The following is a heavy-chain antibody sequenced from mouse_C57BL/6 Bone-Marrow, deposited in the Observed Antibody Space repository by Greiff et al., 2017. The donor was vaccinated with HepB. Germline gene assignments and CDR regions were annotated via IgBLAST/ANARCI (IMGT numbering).Heavy chain of an antibody. CDR3: AKNYYYAFYAMDC. J-gene: IGHJ4*01. D-gene: IGHD1-1*01. CDR1: GFSLTSYG. CDR2: IWRGGST. V-gene: IGHV2-5*01. Sequence: QVQLQQSGPGLVQPSQSLSITCTVSGFSLTSYGVHWVRQSPGKGLEWLGVIWRGGSTDYNAAFMSRLSITKDNSKSQVFFKMNSLQADDTAIYYCAKNYYYAFYAMDCWGQGTSVTVSS.